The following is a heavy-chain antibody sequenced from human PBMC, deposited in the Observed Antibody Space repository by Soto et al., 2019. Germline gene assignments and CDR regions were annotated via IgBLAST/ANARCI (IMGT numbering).Heavy chain of an antibody. V-gene: IGHV1-18*01. D-gene: IGHD2-2*01. CDR3: ARDSPRLYCSSTSCRDWFDP. Sequence: ASVKVSCKASGYTFASYGIRWVRQAPGQGLEWMGWISAYNGNTNYAQKLQGRVTMTTDTSTSTAYMELRSLRSDDTAVYYCARDSPRLYCSSTSCRDWFDPWGQGTLLTVSS. J-gene: IGHJ5*02. CDR2: ISAYNGNT. CDR1: GYTFASYG.